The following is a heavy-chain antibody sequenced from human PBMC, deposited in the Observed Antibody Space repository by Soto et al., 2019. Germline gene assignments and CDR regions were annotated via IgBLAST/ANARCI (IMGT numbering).Heavy chain of an antibody. J-gene: IGHJ5*02. D-gene: IGHD2-15*01. CDR3: SRVYCSGGSCYQPKYNWFDP. CDR2: IYYSGST. V-gene: IGHV4-59*08. CDR1: GGSISSYY. Sequence: SETLSLTCTVSGGSISSYYWSWIRQPPGKGLEWIGYIYYSGSTNYNPSLKSRVTISVDTSKNQFSLKLSSVTAADTAVYYCSRVYCSGGSCYQPKYNWFDPWGQGTLVTVSS.